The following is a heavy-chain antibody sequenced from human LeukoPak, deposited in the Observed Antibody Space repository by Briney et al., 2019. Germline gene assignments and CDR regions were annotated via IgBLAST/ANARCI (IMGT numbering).Heavy chain of an antibody. CDR2: IHYSGST. J-gene: IGHJ3*02. CDR1: GGSTSNYY. D-gene: IGHD3-3*01. V-gene: IGHV4-59*01. CDR3: ARGTEYDFWSEYPSFDI. Sequence: SETLSLTCTVSGGSTSNYYWSWIRQPPGKGLVWIGYIHYSGSTKYNPSLESRVAISVDTSKNQFSLKLSSVTAADTAVYYCARGTEYDFWSEYPSFDIWGQGTMVTVSS.